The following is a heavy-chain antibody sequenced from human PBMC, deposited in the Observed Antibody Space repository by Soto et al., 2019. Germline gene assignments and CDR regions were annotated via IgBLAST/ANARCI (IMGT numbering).Heavy chain of an antibody. CDR2: IWYDGSNK. J-gene: IGHJ4*02. D-gene: IGHD1-26*01. CDR1: GFTFSSYG. CDR3: AREHGGSYYTVYYFDY. Sequence: PGGSLRLSCAASGFTFSSYGMHWVRQAPGKGLEWVAVIWYDGSNKYYADSVKGRFTISRDNSKNTLYLQMNSLRAEDTAVYYCAREHGGSYYTVYYFDYWGQGTLVTVSS. V-gene: IGHV3-33*01.